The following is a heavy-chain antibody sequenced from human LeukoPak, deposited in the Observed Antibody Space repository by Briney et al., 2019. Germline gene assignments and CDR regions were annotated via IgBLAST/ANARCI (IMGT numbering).Heavy chain of an antibody. CDR2: IYTSGST. CDR3: ARVRSVVPYWVYDSSGYYNYYYMDV. D-gene: IGHD3-22*01. Sequence: SETLSLTCTVSGGSISSGSYYWSWIRQPAGKGLEWIGRIYTSGSTNYNPSLKSRVTISVDTSKNQFSLKLSSVTAADTAVYYCARVRSVVPYWVYDSSGYYNYYYMDVWGKGTTVTISS. V-gene: IGHV4-61*02. CDR1: GGSISSGSYY. J-gene: IGHJ6*03.